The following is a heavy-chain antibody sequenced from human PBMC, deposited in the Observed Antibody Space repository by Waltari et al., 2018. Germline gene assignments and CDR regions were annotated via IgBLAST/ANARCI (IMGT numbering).Heavy chain of an antibody. CDR1: GGSISSGRYY. Sequence: QVQLQESGPGLVKPSQTLSLTCTVSGGSISSGRYYWSWIRQPTGKGLEWIGRIYTSGSTNYNPSLKSRVTISVDTSKNQFSLKLSSVTAADTAVYYCARVDDILTGYDAFDIWGQGTMVTVSS. J-gene: IGHJ3*02. CDR2: IYTSGST. D-gene: IGHD3-9*01. CDR3: ARVDDILTGYDAFDI. V-gene: IGHV4-61*02.